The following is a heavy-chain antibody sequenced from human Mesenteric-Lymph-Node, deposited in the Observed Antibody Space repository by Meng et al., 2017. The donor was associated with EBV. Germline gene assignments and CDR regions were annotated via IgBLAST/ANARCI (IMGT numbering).Heavy chain of an antibody. D-gene: IGHD2-8*01. CDR2: IYYSGSP. CDR3: ATCSRRPSCWFDP. J-gene: IGHJ5*02. CDR1: GGSVSSGSYF. V-gene: IGHV4-61*01. Sequence: QVPLQGSGPGLVKPSEPLYPTCTVSGGSVSSGSYFWRLIRQPPGKGLEWIGYIYYSGSPNYNPSLNSRVTISVDTSKNQFSLKLGSVTAADTAVYYCATCSRRPSCWFDPWGQGTLVTVSS.